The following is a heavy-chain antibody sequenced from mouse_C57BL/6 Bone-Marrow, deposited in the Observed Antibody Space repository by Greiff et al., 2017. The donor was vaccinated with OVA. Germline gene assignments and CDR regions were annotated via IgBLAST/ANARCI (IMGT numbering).Heavy chain of an antibody. V-gene: IGHV14-4*01. CDR3: TTLYDGYYLDY. CDR2: IDPENGDT. CDR1: GFNIKDDY. J-gene: IGHJ2*01. D-gene: IGHD2-3*01. Sequence: EVQLQQSGAELVRPGASVKLSCTASGFNIKDDYMHWVKQRPEQGLEWIGWIDPENGDTEYASKFQGKATITADTSSNTAYLQLSSLTSEDTAVYYCTTLYDGYYLDYWGQGTTLTVSS.